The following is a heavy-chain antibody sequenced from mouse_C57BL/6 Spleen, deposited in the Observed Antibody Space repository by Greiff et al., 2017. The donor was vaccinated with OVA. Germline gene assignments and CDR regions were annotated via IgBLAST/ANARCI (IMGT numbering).Heavy chain of an antibody. Sequence: EVKLVESGGGLVQPGGSLKLSCAASGFTFSDYYMYWVRQTPEKRLEWVAYISNGGGSTYYPDTVKGRFTISRDNAKNTLYLQMSRLKSEDTAMYYCARGGSPGAYWGQGTLVTVSA. CDR1: GFTFSDYY. CDR3: ARGGSPGAY. J-gene: IGHJ3*01. V-gene: IGHV5-12*01. CDR2: ISNGGGST.